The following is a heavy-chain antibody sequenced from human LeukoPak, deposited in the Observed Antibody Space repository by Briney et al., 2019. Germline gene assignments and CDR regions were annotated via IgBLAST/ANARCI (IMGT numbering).Heavy chain of an antibody. CDR3: ARGGLIFGVVIEDY. CDR1: GGSISSGGYY. Sequence: SQTLSLTCTVSGGSISSGGYYWSWIRQHPGKGLEWIGYIYYSGSTYYNPSLKSRVTISVDTSKNQFSLKLSSVTAADTAVYYCARGGLIFGVVIEDYWGQGTLVTVSS. J-gene: IGHJ4*02. D-gene: IGHD3-3*01. CDR2: IYYSGST. V-gene: IGHV4-31*03.